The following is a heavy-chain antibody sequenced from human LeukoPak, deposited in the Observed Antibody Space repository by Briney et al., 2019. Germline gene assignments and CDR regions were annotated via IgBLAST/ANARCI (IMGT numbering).Heavy chain of an antibody. CDR2: IVHSGNT. V-gene: IGHV4-34*12. D-gene: IGHD6-13*01. CDR3: ARFGSSTWYKGAFDV. CDR1: RGSFSGYY. Sequence: SETLSLTCALYRGSFSGYYWSWIRQPPGKGLEWIGEIVHSGNTKYNPSLKSRVTISVDTSKNQFSLNLTSVTAADTAVYYCARFGSSTWYKGAFDVWGQGTMVTVSS. J-gene: IGHJ3*01.